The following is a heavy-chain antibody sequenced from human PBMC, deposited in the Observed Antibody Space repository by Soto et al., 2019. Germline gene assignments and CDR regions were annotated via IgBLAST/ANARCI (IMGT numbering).Heavy chain of an antibody. CDR2: IYYTGST. CDR3: ARESRDFYYYYLDV. Sequence: PSETLSLTYTVSGGSISSGGYYWSWIRQHPGKGLEWIGYIYYTGSTYYNPSLKSRVTISVDTSKNQFSLQLSSVTAADSAVYYCARESRDFYYYYLDVWGKGTTVTVSS. CDR1: GGSISSGGYY. V-gene: IGHV4-31*03. J-gene: IGHJ6*03.